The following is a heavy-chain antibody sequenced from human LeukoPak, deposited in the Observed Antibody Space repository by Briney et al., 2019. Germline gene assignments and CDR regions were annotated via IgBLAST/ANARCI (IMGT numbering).Heavy chain of an antibody. CDR1: GFTFSDYY. J-gene: IGHJ4*02. CDR2: ISSSGSTI. CDR3: ARGEQRMWLLLPNYFDY. Sequence: EGSLRLSCAASGFTFSDYYMSWIRQAPGKGLEWVSYISSSGSTIYYADSVKGRFTISRDNAKNSLYLQMNSLRAEDTAVYYCARGEQRMWLLLPNYFDYWGQGTLVTVSS. V-gene: IGHV3-11*04. D-gene: IGHD3-22*01.